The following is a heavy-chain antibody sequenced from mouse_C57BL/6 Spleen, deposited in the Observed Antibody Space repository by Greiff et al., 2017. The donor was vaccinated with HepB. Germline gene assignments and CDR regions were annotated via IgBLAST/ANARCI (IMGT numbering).Heavy chain of an antibody. V-gene: IGHV1-64*01. Sequence: QVQLQQPGAKLVKPGASVKLSCKASGYTFTSYWMHWVKQRPGQGLEWIGMIHPNSGSTNYNEKFKSKATLTVDKSSSTAYMQLSSLTSEDSAVYYGARSGYYGNFDYWGQGTTLTVSS. CDR3: ARSGYYGNFDY. J-gene: IGHJ2*01. D-gene: IGHD1-1*01. CDR1: GYTFTSYW. CDR2: IHPNSGST.